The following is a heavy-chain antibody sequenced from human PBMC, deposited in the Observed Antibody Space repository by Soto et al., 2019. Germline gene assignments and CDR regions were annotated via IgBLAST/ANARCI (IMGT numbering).Heavy chain of an antibody. CDR3: ARHGGTQAWFEFDY. CDR2: FYYRGIT. J-gene: IGHJ4*02. CDR1: GGSISSSSYY. V-gene: IGHV4-39*01. D-gene: IGHD5-18*01. Sequence: QLQLQESGPGLVKPSETLSLTCIVSGGSISSSSYYWGWIRQPPGKGLEWIGTFYYRGITYYNPSLNSRVAMYVDPSKSQVSLKLSSVTAADTAVYYCARHGGTQAWFEFDYWGQGTLVTVSS.